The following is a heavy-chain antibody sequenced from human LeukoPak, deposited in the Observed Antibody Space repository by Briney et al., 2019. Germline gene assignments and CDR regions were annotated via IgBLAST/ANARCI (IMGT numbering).Heavy chain of an antibody. J-gene: IGHJ4*02. CDR1: GFTFSSYG. V-gene: IGHV3-30*18. CDR2: ISYDGSNK. CDR3: VKTPGSGSYSTSIEIFDY. Sequence: PGRSLRLSCAASGFTFSSYGMHWVRQAPGKGLEWVAVISYDGSNKYYADSVKGRFTISRDNSKNTLYLQMNSLRAEDTAVYYCVKTPGSGSYSTSIEIFDYWGQGTLVTVSS. D-gene: IGHD3-10*01.